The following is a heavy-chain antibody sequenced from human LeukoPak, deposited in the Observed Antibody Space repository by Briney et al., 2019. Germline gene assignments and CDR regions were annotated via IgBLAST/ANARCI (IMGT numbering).Heavy chain of an antibody. Sequence: ASVKVSCKASGYTFTSYGISWVRQAPGQGLEWMGWISAYNGNTNYAQKLQGRVTMTTDTSTSTAYMELGSLRSDDTAVYYCARTAGYYYDSSGYPGGAFDIWGQGTMVTVSS. J-gene: IGHJ3*02. V-gene: IGHV1-18*01. CDR2: ISAYNGNT. CDR3: ARTAGYYYDSSGYPGGAFDI. CDR1: GYTFTSYG. D-gene: IGHD3-22*01.